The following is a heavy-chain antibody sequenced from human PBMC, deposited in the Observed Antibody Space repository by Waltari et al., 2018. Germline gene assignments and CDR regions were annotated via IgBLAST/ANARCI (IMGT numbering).Heavy chain of an antibody. J-gene: IGHJ4*02. V-gene: IGHV5-51*01. D-gene: IGHD2-15*01. CDR2: IYPGDSDT. CDR3: ARRSSYCSGGSCHFDY. CDR1: GYIFTVYW. Sequence: EVQLEQSGAEVKKPGESLKISCKGSGYIFTVYWIGWVRQMPGTGLEWMGSIYPGDSDTTYSPSRQGQVSITADKSVTTAYLQWSSLKASDTAMYYCARRSSYCSGGSCHFDYWGQGTLVTVSS.